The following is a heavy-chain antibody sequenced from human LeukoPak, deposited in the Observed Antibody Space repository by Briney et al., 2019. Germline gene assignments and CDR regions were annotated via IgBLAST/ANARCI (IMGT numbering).Heavy chain of an antibody. V-gene: IGHV1-69*04. Sequence: ASVNVSCKASGRTFSIYAISWVRQAAGQGREWVGRIIPILCIANYAQKFQGTVTIPADKSTSTAYMELRSLSSEHTAVYSWSAPAPPPHP. CDR1: GRTFSIYA. J-gene: IGHJ5*02. D-gene: IGHD3-3*01. CDR3: SAPAPPPHP. CDR2: IIPILCIA.